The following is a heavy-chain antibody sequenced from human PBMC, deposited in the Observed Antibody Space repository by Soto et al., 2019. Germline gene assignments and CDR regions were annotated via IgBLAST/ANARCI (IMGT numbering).Heavy chain of an antibody. CDR3: ARVVRFCSSPSCRGRNWFDP. J-gene: IGHJ5*02. Sequence: PSETLSLTGLVPVGSIISGDYYWSWILQPPGNGLEWIGYMFYTATTYYNPSLKSRLTISMDTSKNQFSLRLTSVTAADTAEYHCARVVRFCSSPSCRGRNWFDPWGQGTRVSVS. D-gene: IGHD2-2*01. CDR2: MFYTATT. V-gene: IGHV4-30-4*01. CDR1: VGSIISGDYY.